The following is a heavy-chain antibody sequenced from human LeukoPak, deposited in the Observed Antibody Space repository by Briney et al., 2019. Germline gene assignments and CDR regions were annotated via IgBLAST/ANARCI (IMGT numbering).Heavy chain of an antibody. CDR1: GYTFTGYY. Sequence: ASVKVSCKASGYTFTGYYMHWVRQAPGQGREWMGWSNPNSGGKNYTQMFQGRVTMTRDTSISTAYIELSRLRADDTAVYYCAREKWDCSSTSCHARDYYYYGMDVWGQGTTVTVSS. V-gene: IGHV1-2*02. J-gene: IGHJ6*02. D-gene: IGHD2-2*01. CDR2: SNPNSGGK. CDR3: AREKWDCSSTSCHARDYYYYGMDV.